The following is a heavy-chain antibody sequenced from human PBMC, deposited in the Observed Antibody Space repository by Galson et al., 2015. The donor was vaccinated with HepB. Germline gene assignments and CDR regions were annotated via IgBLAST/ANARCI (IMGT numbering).Heavy chain of an antibody. J-gene: IGHJ4*02. CDR2: ISGSSDNT. D-gene: IGHD3-22*01. CDR1: GFTFSDYA. CDR3: AKFDAEHYHDRSGYYTGWGIDY. V-gene: IGHV3-23*01. Sequence: SLRVSCAASGFTFSDYAMTWVRQAPGKGLEWVSVISGSSDNTYYADSVKGRFTISRDNSKNTLYLQMNSLRAEDTAVYYCAKFDAEHYHDRSGYYTGWGIDYWGQGTLVTVSS.